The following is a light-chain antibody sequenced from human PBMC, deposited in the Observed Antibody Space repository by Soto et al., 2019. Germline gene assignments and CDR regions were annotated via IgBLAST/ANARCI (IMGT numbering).Light chain of an antibody. V-gene: IGKV1-5*01. CDR2: DAS. CDR3: QKYNNYPWT. CDR1: QNITRR. Sequence: DIQITHSPSTLSASVLGRVNLTCLASQNITRRLAWYQQKPGKAPNLLIYDASSLESGVPARFSGGGSGTEFTLTISSLQPDDFSTFYCQKYNNYPWTFGKGNKVAI. J-gene: IGKJ1*01.